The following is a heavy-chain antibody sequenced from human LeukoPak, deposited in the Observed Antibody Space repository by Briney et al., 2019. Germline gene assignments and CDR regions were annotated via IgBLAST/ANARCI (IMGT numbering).Heavy chain of an antibody. CDR2: IYSGGST. D-gene: IGHD2-15*01. J-gene: IGHJ3*02. Sequence: PGGSLRLSCAASGFTVSSNYMSWVRQAPGKGLEWVSVIYSGGSTYYADSVKGRFTISRDNSKNTLYLQMNSLRAEDTAVYYCARSSLVVLDAFDIWGQGTMVTVSS. V-gene: IGHV3-53*01. CDR1: GFTVSSNY. CDR3: ARSSLVVLDAFDI.